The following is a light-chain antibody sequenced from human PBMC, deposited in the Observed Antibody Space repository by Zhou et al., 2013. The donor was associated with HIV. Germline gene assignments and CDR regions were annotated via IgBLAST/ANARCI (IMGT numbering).Light chain of an antibody. V-gene: IGKV3-20*01. J-gene: IGKJ5*01. CDR2: DTS. CDR1: QSVSSSY. CDR3: FQYGTSRDT. Sequence: EIVLTQSPGTLSLSPGERATLSCRASQSVSSSYLAWYQQKPGQAPSLLIYDTSTRATGVPARFSGSGSGTDFTLTISSLEPDDFAVYYCFQYGTSRDTFGQGTRLEIK.